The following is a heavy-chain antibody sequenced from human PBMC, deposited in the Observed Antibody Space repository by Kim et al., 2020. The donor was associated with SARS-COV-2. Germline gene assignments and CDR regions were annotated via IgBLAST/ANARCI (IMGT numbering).Heavy chain of an antibody. V-gene: IGHV3-33*01. CDR3: ARDSRYARRDGYNSRLYCFDY. Sequence: GGSLRLSCAASGFTFSSYGMHWVRQAPGKGLEWVAVIWYDGSNKYYADSVKGRFTISRDNSKNTLYLQMNSLRAEDTAVYYCARDSRYARRDGYNSRLYCFDYWGQGTLVTVSP. CDR1: GFTFSSYG. J-gene: IGHJ4*02. D-gene: IGHD5-12*01. CDR2: IWYDGSNK.